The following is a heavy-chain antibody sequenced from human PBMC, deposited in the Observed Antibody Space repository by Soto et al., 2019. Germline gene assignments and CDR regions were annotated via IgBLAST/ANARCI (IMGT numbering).Heavy chain of an antibody. J-gene: IGHJ4*02. CDR1: GSSITDYS. V-gene: IGHV4-4*07. CDR3: AWESGENWSYEAY. Sequence: QVQLQESGPGRVKPSETLSLTCSVSGSSITDYSWNWIRQSAGKGLEWIGRISATGKNQVNPSLQSRVTMSLDTSKNQFSLKLTSVTAADTAVYYCAWESGENWSYEAYWGQGTLVTVSS. CDR2: ISATGKN. D-gene: IGHD1-7*01.